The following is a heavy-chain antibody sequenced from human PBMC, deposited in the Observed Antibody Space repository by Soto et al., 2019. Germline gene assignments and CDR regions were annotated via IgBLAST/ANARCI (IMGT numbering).Heavy chain of an antibody. CDR2: ISSSSSYT. V-gene: IGHV3-11*06. J-gene: IGHJ6*02. CDR1: GFTFSDYY. Sequence: PGGSLRLSCAASGFTFSDYYMSWIRQAPGKGLEWVSYISSSSSYTNYADSVKGRFTISRDNAKNSLYLQMNSLRAEDTAVYYCARDGTYSYGATCYYYGMDVWGQGTTVTVSS. D-gene: IGHD5-18*01. CDR3: ARDGTYSYGATCYYYGMDV.